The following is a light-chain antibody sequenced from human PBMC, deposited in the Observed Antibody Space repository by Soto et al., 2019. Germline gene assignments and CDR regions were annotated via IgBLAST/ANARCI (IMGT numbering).Light chain of an antibody. Sequence: EIVLTQSPATLSLSPGERATLSCRASQSVSSYLAWYQQKPGQAPRLLIYDASSRATGIPDRFSASGSGTDFTLTISRLEPEDFAVYYCQQYGSSPFTFGPGTKVDIK. CDR2: DAS. V-gene: IGKV3-20*01. J-gene: IGKJ3*01. CDR1: QSVSSY. CDR3: QQYGSSPFT.